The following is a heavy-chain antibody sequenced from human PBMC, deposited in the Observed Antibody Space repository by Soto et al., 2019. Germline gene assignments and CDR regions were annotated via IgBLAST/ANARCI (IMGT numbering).Heavy chain of an antibody. J-gene: IGHJ4*02. Sequence: WGSLRLSCAASGFTFSSYAMSWVRQAPGKGLEWVSAISGSGGSTYYADSVKGRFTISRDNSKNTLYLQMNSLRAEDTAVYYCAGEGEEVYGGSENWGQGTLVTVSS. CDR3: AGEGEEVYGGSEN. V-gene: IGHV3-23*01. CDR2: ISGSGGST. D-gene: IGHD4-17*01. CDR1: GFTFSSYA.